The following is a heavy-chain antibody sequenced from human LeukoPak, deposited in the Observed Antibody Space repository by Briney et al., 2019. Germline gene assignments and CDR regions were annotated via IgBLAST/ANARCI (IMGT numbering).Heavy chain of an antibody. CDR2: IRGRSDTT. CDR3: ARVIRGALTVVRVFDY. J-gene: IGHJ4*02. Sequence: GGSLRLSCAAAVLTFTMFSMNFLRQAPGKGLEWIAFIRGRSDTTYYADSVQGRFTISRDNAEDSVYLQMYSLRAEDTAVYYCARVIRGALTVVRVFDYWGQGTLVTVSS. V-gene: IGHV3-48*01. D-gene: IGHD4-23*01. CDR1: VLTFTMFS.